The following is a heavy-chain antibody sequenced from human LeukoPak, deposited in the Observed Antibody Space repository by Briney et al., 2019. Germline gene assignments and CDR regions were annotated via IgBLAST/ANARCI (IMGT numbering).Heavy chain of an antibody. J-gene: IGHJ3*02. CDR1: GGTFSSHA. CDR3: ARESPESYSGSPRGAFDI. CDR2: IIPIFGTA. D-gene: IGHD1-26*01. V-gene: IGHV1-69*13. Sequence: GASVKVSCKASGGTFSSHAISWVRQAPGQGLEWMGGIIPIFGTANYAQKFQGRVTITADESTSTAYMELSSLRSEDTAVYYCARESPESYSGSPRGAFDIWGQGTMVTVSS.